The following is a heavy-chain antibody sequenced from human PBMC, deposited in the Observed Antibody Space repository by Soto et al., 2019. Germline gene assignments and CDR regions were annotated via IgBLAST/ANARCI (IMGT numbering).Heavy chain of an antibody. D-gene: IGHD2-8*01. CDR1: GYSFTDYH. V-gene: IGHV1-2*04. CDR2: INPKSGGT. CDR3: ARGDSTDCSNGVCSFFYNHDMDV. J-gene: IGHJ6*02. Sequence: ASVKVSCKASGYSFTDYHIHWLRQAPGQGLEWLGRINPKSGGTSTAQKFQGWVTMTTDTSISTASMELTRLTSDDTAIYYCARGDSTDCSNGVCSFFYNHDMDVWGQGTTVTVSS.